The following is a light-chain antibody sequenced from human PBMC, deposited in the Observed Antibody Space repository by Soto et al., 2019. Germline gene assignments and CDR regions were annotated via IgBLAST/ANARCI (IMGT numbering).Light chain of an antibody. CDR1: QSLPSNS. CDR2: GAS. V-gene: IGKV3-20*01. Sequence: ETVLTQSPDTLSLSPGDRVTLSCRASQSLPSNSLAWYQQKPGQPPRLLFYGASSRATGVPARFSGSRSGAEFTLTISSLQSEDFAVYFCQQYGIAPYTFGQGTKVDIK. CDR3: QQYGIAPYT. J-gene: IGKJ2*01.